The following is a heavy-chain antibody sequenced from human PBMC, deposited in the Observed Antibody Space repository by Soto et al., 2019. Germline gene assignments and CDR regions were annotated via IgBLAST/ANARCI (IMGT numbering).Heavy chain of an antibody. D-gene: IGHD6-19*01. V-gene: IGHV1-18*01. CDR2: ISAYNGNT. Sequence: EASVKVCCKASGYTFKNYGISWVRQAPGQGLEWMAWISAYNGNTNYAQKLQGRVTVTTDTSTSTAYMELRSLRSDDTAVYYCTKAPGIAVSNDIWGQGTMVTVSS. CDR3: TKAPGIAVSNDI. CDR1: GYTFKNYG. J-gene: IGHJ3*02.